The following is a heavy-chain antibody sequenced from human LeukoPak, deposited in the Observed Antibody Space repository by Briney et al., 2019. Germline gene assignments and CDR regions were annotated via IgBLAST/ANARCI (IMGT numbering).Heavy chain of an antibody. CDR1: GFTFSSYA. Sequence: VQPGGSLRLSRAASGFTFSSYAMSWVRQAPGKGLEWVSAISGSGGSTYYADSVKGRFTISRDNSKNTLYLQMNSLRAEDTAVYYCAKSTGQYYYGSGSYSYFDYWGQGTLVTVSS. J-gene: IGHJ4*02. CDR2: ISGSGGST. CDR3: AKSTGQYYYGSGSYSYFDY. V-gene: IGHV3-23*01. D-gene: IGHD3-10*01.